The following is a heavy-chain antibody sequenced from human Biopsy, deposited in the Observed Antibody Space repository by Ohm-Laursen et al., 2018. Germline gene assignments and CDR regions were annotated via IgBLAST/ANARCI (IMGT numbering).Heavy chain of an antibody. CDR3: AADLGYCDTIGSP. Sequence: ASVKVSCKTSGFTPTKYGINWVRQAPGQGLEWMGWITAYNGNRDYAENPQGRVTMTTDTSTSTAYLELRSLRSEDTAIYYCAADLGYCDTIGSPWGQGTLITVSS. V-gene: IGHV1-18*01. J-gene: IGHJ5*02. CDR2: ITAYNGNR. D-gene: IGHD2-15*01. CDR1: GFTPTKYG.